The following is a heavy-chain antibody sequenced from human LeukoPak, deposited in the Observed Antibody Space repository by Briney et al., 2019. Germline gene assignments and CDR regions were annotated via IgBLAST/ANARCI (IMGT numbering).Heavy chain of an antibody. CDR3: ARGKRRFDY. V-gene: IGHV3-11*01. CDR2: ISSSGFST. Sequence: SGGSLRLSCAASGFNFSDYYMSWIRQAPGKGLEWVSYISSSGFSTYYAGSVKGRFTISRDNARNSLYLQMNSLAPEDTALYYCARGKRRFDYWGQGTLVSVFS. J-gene: IGHJ4*02. CDR1: GFNFSDYY.